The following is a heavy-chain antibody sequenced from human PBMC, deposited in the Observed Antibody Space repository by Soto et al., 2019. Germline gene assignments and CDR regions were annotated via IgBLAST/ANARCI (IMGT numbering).Heavy chain of an antibody. CDR3: ARSKKDIVLMVYAQDAFDI. V-gene: IGHV4-39*01. CDR2: IYYSGST. CDR1: GGSISSSSYY. Sequence: QLQLQESGPGLVKPSETLSLTCTVSGGSISSSSYYWGWIRQPPGKGLEWIGSIYYSGSTYYNPSLKSRVTISVDTSKNQFSLKLSSVTAADTAVYYCARSKKDIVLMVYAQDAFDIWGQGTMVTVSS. D-gene: IGHD2-8*01. J-gene: IGHJ3*02.